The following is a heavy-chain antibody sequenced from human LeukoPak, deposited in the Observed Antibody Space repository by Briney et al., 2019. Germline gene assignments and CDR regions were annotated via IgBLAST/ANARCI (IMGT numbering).Heavy chain of an antibody. D-gene: IGHD1-26*01. V-gene: IGHV3-53*01. Sequence: GGSLRLPCAASGFIVSSNYMSWVRQAPGKGLEWVSILYSDGSTFYYADSVKGRFTFSRDRSKNTLHLQMNSLRADDTAIYYCARDVGGGALDIWGQGTMVTVSS. CDR2: LYSDGST. CDR3: ARDVGGGALDI. J-gene: IGHJ3*02. CDR1: GFIVSSNY.